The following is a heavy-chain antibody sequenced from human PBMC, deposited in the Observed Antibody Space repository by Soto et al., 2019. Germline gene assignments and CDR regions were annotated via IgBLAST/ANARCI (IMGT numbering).Heavy chain of an antibody. J-gene: IGHJ6*02. Sequence: SVKVSCKASGYTFTGYYVHWVRQAPGQRLGWMGYINPNSGGPNYAQKFQGRVTMTRDTSISTAYMELSRLRSDDTAVYFCARDYWSGDRYYYGMVVWGQGTMVTVSS. CDR3: ARDYWSGDRYYYGMVV. CDR1: GYTFTGYY. CDR2: INPNSGGP. D-gene: IGHD3-3*01. V-gene: IGHV1-2*02.